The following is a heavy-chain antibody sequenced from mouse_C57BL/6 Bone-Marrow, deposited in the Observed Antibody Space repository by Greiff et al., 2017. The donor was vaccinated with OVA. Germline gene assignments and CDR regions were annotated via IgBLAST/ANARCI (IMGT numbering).Heavy chain of an antibody. CDR3: ARVYGSSFYWYFDV. CDR2: IHPNSGST. J-gene: IGHJ1*03. Sequence: QVQLQQSGAELVKPGASVKLSCKASGYTFTSYWMHWVKQRPGQGLEWIGMIHPNSGSTNYNEKFKSKATLTVDKSSSTAYMQLSSLTSEDSAVYYCARVYGSSFYWYFDVWGTGTTVTVSS. CDR1: GYTFTSYW. D-gene: IGHD1-1*01. V-gene: IGHV1-64*01.